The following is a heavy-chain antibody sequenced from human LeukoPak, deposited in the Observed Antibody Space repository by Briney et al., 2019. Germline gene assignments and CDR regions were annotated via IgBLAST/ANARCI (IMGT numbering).Heavy chain of an antibody. D-gene: IGHD2-15*01. CDR3: ARDNSDTIKGECSGSCYWWFDP. V-gene: IGHV1-46*01. CDR1: GYTFTTYY. CDR2: INTSGGST. J-gene: IGHJ5*02. Sequence: ASVKVSCKASGYTFTTYYMHWVRQAPGQGLERMGIINTSGGSTSYAQKFQGRVTMTRDTSTSTDYMELSSLRSEDTAVYYCARDNSDTIKGECSGSCYWWFDPWGQGTLVTVSS.